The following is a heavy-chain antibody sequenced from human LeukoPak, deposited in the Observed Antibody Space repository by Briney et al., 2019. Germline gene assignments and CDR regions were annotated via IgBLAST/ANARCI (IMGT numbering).Heavy chain of an antibody. D-gene: IGHD5-12*01. CDR2: IKQDGSEK. V-gene: IGHV3-7*01. Sequence: GGSLRLSCAASGFTFSSYWMSWVRQAPGKGLEWVANIKQDGSEKYYVDSVKGRFTISRDNAKNSLYLQMNSLRAEDTAVYYCARGGSGYVNHYYYYMDVWGKGTTVTVSS. CDR1: GFTFSSYW. CDR3: ARGGSGYVNHYYYYMDV. J-gene: IGHJ6*03.